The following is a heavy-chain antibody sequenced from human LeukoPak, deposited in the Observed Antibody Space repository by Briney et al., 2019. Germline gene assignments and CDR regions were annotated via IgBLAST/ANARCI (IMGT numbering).Heavy chain of an antibody. J-gene: IGHJ4*02. CDR2: ISGSGGST. V-gene: IGHV3-23*01. CDR1: GFTFSSYA. CDR3: AKALARRDLPDY. D-gene: IGHD6-6*01. Sequence: GGSLRLSCAASGFTFSSYAMSWVRQAPGKGLEWVSAISGSGGSTYYADSVKGRSTISRDNSKNTLYLQMNSLRAEDTAVYYCAKALARRDLPDYWGQGTLVTVSS.